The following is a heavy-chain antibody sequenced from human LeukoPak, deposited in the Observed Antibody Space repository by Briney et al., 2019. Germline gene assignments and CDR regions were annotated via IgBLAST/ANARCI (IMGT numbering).Heavy chain of an antibody. CDR2: INHSGST. CDR1: GGSFSGYY. CDR3: ARDYSGSLDY. D-gene: IGHD3-10*01. J-gene: IGHJ4*02. Sequence: SETLSLTCAVYGGSFSGYYWSWIRQPPGKGLEWIGEINHSGSTNYNPSLKSRVTISVDTSKNQFSLKLGSVTAADTAVYYCARDYSGSLDYWGQGTLVAVSS. V-gene: IGHV4-34*01.